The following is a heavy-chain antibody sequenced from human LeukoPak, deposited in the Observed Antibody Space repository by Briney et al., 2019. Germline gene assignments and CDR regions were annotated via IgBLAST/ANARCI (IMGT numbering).Heavy chain of an antibody. CDR3: AKVPDGSPRGYWYFDL. V-gene: IGHV3-23*01. J-gene: IGHJ2*01. Sequence: GGSLRLSCAASGFTFSSYAMRWVRQAPGKGLEWVSTISASGGSTYFAESVKGRFAISRDNSKDTLYVQMTSLRAEDTAVYYCAKVPDGSPRGYWYFDLWGRGTLVTVSS. CDR2: ISASGGST. D-gene: IGHD3-10*01. CDR1: GFTFSSYA.